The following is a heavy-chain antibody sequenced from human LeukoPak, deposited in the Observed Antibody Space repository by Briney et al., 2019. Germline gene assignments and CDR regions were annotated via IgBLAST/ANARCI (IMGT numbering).Heavy chain of an antibody. CDR2: IYNNGNT. J-gene: IGHJ4*02. V-gene: IGHV3-53*01. CDR1: GLTVSSKY. D-gene: IGHD4-17*01. CDR3: ARVGGDQVGY. Sequence: PGGSLRLSCAASGLTVSSKYMSWVRQAPGKGLEWVSVIYNNGNTHYADSVKGRFTISRDNAKNTLYLQMNGLRAEDTAVYYCARVGGDQVGYWGQGTLVTVSS.